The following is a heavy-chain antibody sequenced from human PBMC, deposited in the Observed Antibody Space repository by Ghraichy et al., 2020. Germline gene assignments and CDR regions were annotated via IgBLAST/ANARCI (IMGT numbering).Heavy chain of an antibody. J-gene: IGHJ6*02. D-gene: IGHD3-10*01. V-gene: IGHV4-61*01. CDR2: IYSRGTT. CDR1: GASVSSGFYY. CDR3: ARDGGGV. Sequence: SETLSLICAVSGASVSSGFYYWTWIRQPPGKGLEWIGYIYSRGTTKYNPSLESRVTMSLDTAMNQFSLKLSSVSAADTAVYYCARDGGGVWGQGTKVIVSS.